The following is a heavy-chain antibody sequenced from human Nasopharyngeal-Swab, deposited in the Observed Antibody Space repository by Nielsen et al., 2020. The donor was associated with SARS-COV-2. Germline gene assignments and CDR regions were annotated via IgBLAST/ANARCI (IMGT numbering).Heavy chain of an antibody. J-gene: IGHJ6*02. Sequence: ETLSLTCAVSGFTFSSYSMNWVRQAPGKGLEWVSSISSSSSYIYYADSVKGRFTISRDNAKNSLYLQMNSLRAEDTAVYYCARVCSGGSCYGYYYGMDVWGQGTTVTVSS. D-gene: IGHD2-15*01. CDR1: GFTFSSYS. V-gene: IGHV3-21*01. CDR2: ISSSSSYI. CDR3: ARVCSGGSCYGYYYGMDV.